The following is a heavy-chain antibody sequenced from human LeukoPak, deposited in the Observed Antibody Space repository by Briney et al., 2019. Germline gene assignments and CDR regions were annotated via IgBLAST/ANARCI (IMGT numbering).Heavy chain of an antibody. CDR1: GYIFIDYY. V-gene: IGHV1-2*02. CDR3: ARGTNYYDSSLYFQH. J-gene: IGHJ1*01. D-gene: IGHD3-22*01. CDR2: INPNSGGT. Sequence: ASVKVSCKASGYIFIDYYMHWVRQAPGQGLEWMGWINPNSGGTNYAQKFQGRVTMTRDTSISTAYMELSRLRSDDTAVYYCARGTNYYDSSLYFQHWGQGTLVTVSS.